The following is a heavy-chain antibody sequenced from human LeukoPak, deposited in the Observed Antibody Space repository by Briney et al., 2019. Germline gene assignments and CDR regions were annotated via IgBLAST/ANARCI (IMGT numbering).Heavy chain of an antibody. CDR3: VKDLYYDNSGYYSGAFDY. V-gene: IGHV3-23*01. CDR2: ISDSGGTT. J-gene: IGHJ4*02. Sequence: SGGSLRLSCAASGFTFSNYVMSWVRQGPGKGHEWVSTISDSGGTTYYADSVKGRFTISRDNSKNTLFLQMSSLRVEDTAVYCCVKDLYYDNSGYYSGAFDYWGQGTLVTVSS. D-gene: IGHD3-22*01. CDR1: GFTFSNYV.